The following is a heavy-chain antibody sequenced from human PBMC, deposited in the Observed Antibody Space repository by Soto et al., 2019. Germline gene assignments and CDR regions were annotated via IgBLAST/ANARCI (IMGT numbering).Heavy chain of an antibody. D-gene: IGHD3-3*01. J-gene: IGHJ4*02. Sequence: GGSLRLSCAASGFTFSSYAMSWVRQAPGKGLEWVSAISGSGGSTYYADSVKGRFTISRDNSKNTLYLQMNSLRAEDTAVYYCAKDVHHYESFFTEDYWGQGTLVTVSS. CDR3: AKDVHHYESFFTEDY. CDR1: GFTFSSYA. CDR2: ISGSGGST. V-gene: IGHV3-23*01.